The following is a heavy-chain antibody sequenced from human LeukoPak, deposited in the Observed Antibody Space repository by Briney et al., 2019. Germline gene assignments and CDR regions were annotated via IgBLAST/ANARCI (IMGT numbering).Heavy chain of an antibody. D-gene: IGHD6-13*01. V-gene: IGHV3-11*01. CDR2: ISSSGSTI. CDR3: ARGDQPGIAADIDY. CDR1: GFTFSDHY. Sequence: PGGSLRLSCVASGFTFSDHYMSWIRQAPGKGLEWVSYISSSGSTIYYADSVKGRFTISRDNAKNSLYLQMNSLRAEDTAVYYCARGDQPGIAADIDYWSQGTLVTVSS. J-gene: IGHJ4*02.